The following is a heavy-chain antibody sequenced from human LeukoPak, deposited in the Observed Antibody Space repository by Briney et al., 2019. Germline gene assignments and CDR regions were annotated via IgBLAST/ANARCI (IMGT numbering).Heavy chain of an antibody. Sequence: SETLSLTCTVSGGPMYSYYWSWIRQTAGKGLEWIGRLYPGVSFDYNRSIKSRVTMSIDSSKNQFALKLSGVSAADTAVYYCARMKFYDSTGYSPGHYMDVWGKGTTVIVSS. CDR1: GGPMYSYY. CDR3: ARMKFYDSTGYSPGHYMDV. V-gene: IGHV4-4*07. D-gene: IGHD3-22*01. CDR2: LYPGVSF. J-gene: IGHJ6*03.